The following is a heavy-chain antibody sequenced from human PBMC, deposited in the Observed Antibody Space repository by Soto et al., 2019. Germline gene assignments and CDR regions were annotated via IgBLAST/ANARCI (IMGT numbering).Heavy chain of an antibody. CDR3: QVTYXYDRSGYYVSPHDAFDI. CDR1: GFIVNSNY. D-gene: IGHD3-22*01. V-gene: IGHV3-53*01. CDR2: IYTGGNT. J-gene: IGHJ3*02. Sequence: GGSLRLSCAASGFIVNSNYMSWVRQAPGKGLEWVSVIYTGGNTFYADSVRGRFTISRDNSKNTLYLQMNSLRAEDTAVYYCQVTYXYDRSGYYVSPHDAFDIWGQGTMVTVSS.